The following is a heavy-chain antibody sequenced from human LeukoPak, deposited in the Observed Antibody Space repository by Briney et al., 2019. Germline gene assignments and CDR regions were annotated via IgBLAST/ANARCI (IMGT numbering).Heavy chain of an antibody. CDR3: ARDRAPTTRGVDY. CDR1: GGTFSSYA. CDR2: ISAYNYNT. V-gene: IGHV1-18*01. Sequence: ASVKVSCKASGGTFSSYAISWVRQAPGQGLEWMGWISAYNYNTYYAQKFQGRVTMTTDTSTTTAYMELRSLRSDDTAVYYCARDRAPTTRGVDYWGQGTLLTVSS. J-gene: IGHJ4*02. D-gene: IGHD2-15*01.